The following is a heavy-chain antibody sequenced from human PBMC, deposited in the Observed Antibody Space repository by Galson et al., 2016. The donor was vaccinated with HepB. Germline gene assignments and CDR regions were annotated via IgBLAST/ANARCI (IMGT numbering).Heavy chain of an antibody. J-gene: IGHJ1*01. CDR2: IDPKDSYT. CDR1: GYSFTTYW. Sequence: QSGAEVKKPGESLRISCDVSGYSFTTYWISWMRQMPGKGLAWMGRIDPKDSYTNYSPSSPGHVTIPVYKSISAAYLQWSSLKASDTAMYYCAGMEAAAGISFMRHWGQGTLVTVSS. V-gene: IGHV5-10-1*01. CDR3: AGMEAAAGISFMRH. D-gene: IGHD6-25*01.